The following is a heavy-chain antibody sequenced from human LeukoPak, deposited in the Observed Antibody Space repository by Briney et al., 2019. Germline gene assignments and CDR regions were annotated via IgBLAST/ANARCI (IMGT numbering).Heavy chain of an antibody. Sequence: ASVKVSCKASGYTFTGYYMHWVGQAPGQGLEWMGWINPNSGGTNYAQKFQGRVTMTRDTSISTAYMELSRLRSDDTAVYYCARERGDIVVVPAAILSPFDPWGQGTLVTVSS. CDR2: INPNSGGT. D-gene: IGHD2-2*01. J-gene: IGHJ5*02. CDR1: GYTFTGYY. V-gene: IGHV1-2*02. CDR3: ARERGDIVVVPAAILSPFDP.